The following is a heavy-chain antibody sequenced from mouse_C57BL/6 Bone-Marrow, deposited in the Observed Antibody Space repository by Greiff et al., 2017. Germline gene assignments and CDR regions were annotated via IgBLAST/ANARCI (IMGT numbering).Heavy chain of an antibody. V-gene: IGHV5-4*01. CDR3: AREGGLYYGNYGRFAY. CDR1: GFTFSSYA. D-gene: IGHD2-1*01. CDR2: ISDGGSYT. Sequence: EVQLVESGGGLVKPGGSLKLSCAASGFTFSSYAMSWVRQTPEKRLEWVATISDGGSYTYYPDNVKGRFTISRDNAKNNLYLQKSHLKSEDTAMYYCAREGGLYYGNYGRFAYWGQGTLVTVSA. J-gene: IGHJ3*01.